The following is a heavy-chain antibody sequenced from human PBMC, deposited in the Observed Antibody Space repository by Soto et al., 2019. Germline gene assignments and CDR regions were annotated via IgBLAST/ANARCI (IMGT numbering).Heavy chain of an antibody. CDR2: IWYDGGNK. CDR1: GFTFSSYG. J-gene: IGHJ4*02. D-gene: IGHD2-15*01. V-gene: IGHV3-33*01. CDR3: ARSTFCSGGRCYPVYFDS. Sequence: LRLSCAASGFTFSSYGMHWVRQAPGKGLEWVAVIWYDGGNKYYADSVKGRFTISRDNYKNTLYLQMNSLRAEDTAVYYCARSTFCSGGRCYPVYFDSWGQGTLVTVSS.